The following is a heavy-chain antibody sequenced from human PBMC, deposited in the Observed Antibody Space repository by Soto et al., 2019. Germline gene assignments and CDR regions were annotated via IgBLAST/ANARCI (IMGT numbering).Heavy chain of an antibody. CDR3: ARQDPKDYDFCSGYYDY. J-gene: IGHJ4*02. Sequence: GESLKISCKGSGYSFTSYRIGWVRQMPGKGLEWMGSIYPGDSDTRYIPSFQGQVTISADKSISIAYLQWSSLKASDTAMYYCARQDPKDYDFCSGYYDYWGQGTLVTVSS. CDR1: GYSFTSYR. CDR2: IYPGDSDT. D-gene: IGHD3-3*01. V-gene: IGHV5-51*01.